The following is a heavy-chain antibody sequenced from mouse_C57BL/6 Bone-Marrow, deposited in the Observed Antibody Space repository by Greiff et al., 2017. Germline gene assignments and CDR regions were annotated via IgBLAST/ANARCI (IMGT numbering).Heavy chain of an antibody. V-gene: IGHV1-26*01. CDR2: INPNNGGT. CDR1: GYTFTDYY. J-gene: IGHJ1*03. CDR3: ASYYWYFGG. Sequence: VQLQQSGPELVKPGASVKISCKASGYTFTDYYMNWVKQSHGKSLEWIGDINPNNGGTSYNQKFKGKATLTVDKSSSTAYMELRSLTSEDSAVYYCASYYWYFGGWGTGTTVTVDS.